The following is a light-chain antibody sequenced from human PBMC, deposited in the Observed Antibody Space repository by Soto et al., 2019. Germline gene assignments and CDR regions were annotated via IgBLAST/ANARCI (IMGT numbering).Light chain of an antibody. J-gene: IGLJ2*01. CDR2: KVS. CDR1: SSDVGGYNY. CDR3: SSYAGSNGVV. Sequence: QSALTQPPSASGSPGQSVTISCTGTSSDVGGYNYVSWYQQHPGKAPKLMIYKVSKRPSGVPDRFSGSKSGNTASLTVSGLQAEDEADYYCSSYAGSNGVVFGGGTKVTVL. V-gene: IGLV2-8*01.